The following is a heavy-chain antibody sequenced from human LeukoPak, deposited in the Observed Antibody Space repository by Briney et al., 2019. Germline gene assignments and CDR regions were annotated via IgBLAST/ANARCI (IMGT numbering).Heavy chain of an antibody. CDR3: ARDQGHYYGSGSYHH. V-gene: IGHV4-30-2*01. Sequence: SQTLSLTCTVSGGSISSGGYYWSWIRQPPGKGLEWIGYIYHSGSTYYNPSLKSRVTISVDRSKNQFSLKLSSVTAADTAVYYCARDQGHYYGSGSYHHWGQGTLVTVSS. CDR2: IYHSGST. D-gene: IGHD3-10*01. J-gene: IGHJ4*02. CDR1: GGSISSGGYY.